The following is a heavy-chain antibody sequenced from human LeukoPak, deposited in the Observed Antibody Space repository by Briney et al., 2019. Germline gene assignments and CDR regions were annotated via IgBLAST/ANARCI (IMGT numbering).Heavy chain of an antibody. J-gene: IGHJ3*02. V-gene: IGHV1-2*02. CDR2: INPNSGGT. D-gene: IGHD6-19*01. Sequence: AASVKVSCKASGYTFTSYYMHWVRQAPGQGLEWMGWINPNSGGTNYAQKFQGRVTMTRDTSISTAYMELSRLRSDDTAVYYCARGHSSGWYRGGAFDIWGQGTMVTVSS. CDR1: GYTFTSYY. CDR3: ARGHSSGWYRGGAFDI.